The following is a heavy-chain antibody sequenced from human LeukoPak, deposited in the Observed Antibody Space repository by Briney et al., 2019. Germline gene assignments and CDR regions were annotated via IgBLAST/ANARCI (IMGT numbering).Heavy chain of an antibody. CDR3: ARRNTADASIDF. V-gene: IGHV4-59*08. J-gene: IGHJ4*02. Sequence: KASETLSLTCTVSGGSISGHWWSWIRQPPGKGLEWIGDIFYSGSTNYNPSLKSRLSISLDTSKNQFSLKLSSVTAADTAMYYCARRNTADASIDFWGRGTLVTASS. D-gene: IGHD2/OR15-2a*01. CDR2: IFYSGST. CDR1: GGSISGHW.